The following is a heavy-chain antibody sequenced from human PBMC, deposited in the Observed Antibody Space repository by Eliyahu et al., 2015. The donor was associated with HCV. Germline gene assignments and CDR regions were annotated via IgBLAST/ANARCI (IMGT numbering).Heavy chain of an antibody. CDR2: ISSSSSYI. Sequence: SMNWVRQAPGKGLEWVSSISSSSSYIYYADSVKGRFTISRDNAKNSLYLQMNSLRAEDTAVYYCARGKIMITFGGVIAFDYWGQGTLVTVSS. D-gene: IGHD3-16*02. J-gene: IGHJ4*02. CDR3: ARGKIMITFGGVIAFDY. CDR1: S. V-gene: IGHV3-21*01.